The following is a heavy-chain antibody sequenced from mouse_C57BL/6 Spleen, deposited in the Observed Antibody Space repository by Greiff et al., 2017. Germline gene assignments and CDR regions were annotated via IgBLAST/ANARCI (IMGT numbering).Heavy chain of an antibody. D-gene: IGHD1-1*01. CDR2: IYPGDGDT. V-gene: IGHV1-82*01. CDR3: ARSHYYGSSYWYFDV. CDR1: GYAFSSSW. J-gene: IGHJ1*03. Sequence: VQLQQSGPELVKPGASVKISCKASGYAFSSSWMTWVKQRPGKGLAWIGRIYPGDGDTNYNGKFKGKATLTADKSSSTAYMQLSSLTSEDSAVYCCARSHYYGSSYWYFDVWGTGTTVTVSS.